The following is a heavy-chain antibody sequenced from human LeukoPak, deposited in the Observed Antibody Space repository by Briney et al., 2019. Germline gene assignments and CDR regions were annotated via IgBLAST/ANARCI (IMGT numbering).Heavy chain of an antibody. CDR1: VGSFSGYY. Sequence: SETLSLTCAVCVGSFSGYYWSGIRQPPGKGLEWIGEINHSGSTNYNPPLKSRVTISVDTSKNQFSLKLSSVTAADTAVYYCARSGYPFDYWGQGTLVTVSS. J-gene: IGHJ4*02. V-gene: IGHV4-34*01. D-gene: IGHD6-25*01. CDR2: INHSGST. CDR3: ARSGYPFDY.